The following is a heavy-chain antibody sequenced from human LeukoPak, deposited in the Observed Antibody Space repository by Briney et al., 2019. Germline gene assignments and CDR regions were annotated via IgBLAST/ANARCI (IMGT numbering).Heavy chain of an antibody. J-gene: IGHJ4*02. Sequence: PAGSLRVSCAASGFTVINNYMTWVRQAPGKGVEWLSVIYSDGSTYYAASVRDRFTISRENYKNTLYLQMNSLRAEDTAVYYCAKLVVAVGTIDYFDYWGQGTLVTVSS. D-gene: IGHD2-15*01. CDR1: GFTVINNY. CDR2: IYSDGST. CDR3: AKLVVAVGTIDYFDY. V-gene: IGHV3-66*01.